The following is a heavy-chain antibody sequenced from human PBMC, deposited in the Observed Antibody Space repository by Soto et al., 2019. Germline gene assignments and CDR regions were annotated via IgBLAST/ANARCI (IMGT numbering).Heavy chain of an antibody. CDR2: IDTSGHST. V-gene: IGHV3-74*01. CDR3: AKDSWYFDL. D-gene: IGHD3-9*01. J-gene: IGHJ4*02. CDR1: GFVFTNFW. Sequence: ESLKVTWESSGFVFTNFWMHLVLHVPGKGLVWVARIDTSGHSTNYAESVKGRFTISRDNAKNTVSLQMNSLRVEDTGVYYCAKDSWYFDLWSQGSQVTVSS.